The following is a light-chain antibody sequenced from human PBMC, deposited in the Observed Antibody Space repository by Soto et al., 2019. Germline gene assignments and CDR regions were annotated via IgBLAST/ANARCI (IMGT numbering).Light chain of an antibody. CDR3: MLYMGGGLVV. Sequence: QTVVTQEPSLSVSPGGTVTLTCGLTSGSVSTTYYPSWYPQTPGQAPRTLIYSTNIRSSGVPDRFSGSILGNKAALTITGAQADDESDYHCMLYMGGGLVVFGGGTKVTVL. CDR1: SGSVSTTYY. J-gene: IGLJ2*01. CDR2: STN. V-gene: IGLV8-61*01.